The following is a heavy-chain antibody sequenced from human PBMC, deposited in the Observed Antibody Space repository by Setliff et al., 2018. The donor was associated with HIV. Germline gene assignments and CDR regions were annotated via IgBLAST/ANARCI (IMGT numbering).Heavy chain of an antibody. CDR1: SGSFSGNY. Sequence: SETLSLTCAVYSGSFSGNYWSWIRQPPGKGLEWIGEINHSGSTNYSPSLKSRVTMSVDTSKNQFSLKVNSVTAADTAVIYCARHRVITGSFDSWSQGTLVTVSS. V-gene: IGHV4-34*01. CDR2: INHSGST. D-gene: IGHD3-10*01. CDR3: ARHRVITGSFDS. J-gene: IGHJ4*02.